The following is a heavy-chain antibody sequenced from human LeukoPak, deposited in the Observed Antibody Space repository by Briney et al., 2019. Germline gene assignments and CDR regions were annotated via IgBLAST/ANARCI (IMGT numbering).Heavy chain of an antibody. Sequence: PGGSLRLSCAVSGFTFSSYSMNWVRQAPGEGREWVSSISSSSSYIYYADSVKGRFTISRDNAKNSLYLQMNSLRAEDTAVYYCARGEDSSSFYYYMDVWGKGTTVTVSS. CDR1: GFTFSSYS. V-gene: IGHV3-21*01. CDR2: ISSSSSYI. J-gene: IGHJ6*03. CDR3: ARGEDSSSFYYYMDV. D-gene: IGHD6-13*01.